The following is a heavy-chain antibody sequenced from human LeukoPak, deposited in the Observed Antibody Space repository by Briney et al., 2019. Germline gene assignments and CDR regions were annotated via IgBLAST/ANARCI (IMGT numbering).Heavy chain of an antibody. CDR3: AKVLIWTYGSGNYYKGAFDI. CDR1: GFTFNSYA. J-gene: IGHJ3*02. V-gene: IGHV3-23*01. CDR2: ISDSGGRI. D-gene: IGHD3-10*01. Sequence: GGSLRLSCAASGFTFNSYAMTWVRQAPGKGLEWVSVISDSGGRIYYADSVKGRFTISRDNSKNTLYLHMNSLRAEDTAVYYCAKVLIWTYGSGNYYKGAFDIWGQGTMVTVFS.